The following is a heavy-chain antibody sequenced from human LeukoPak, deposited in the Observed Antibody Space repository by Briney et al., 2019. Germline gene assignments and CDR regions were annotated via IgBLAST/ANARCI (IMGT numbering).Heavy chain of an antibody. V-gene: IGHV1-46*01. CDR2: INPSGGST. D-gene: IGHD7-27*01. CDR1: GYTFTSYY. Sequence: ASVKVSCKASGYTFTSYYMHWVRQAPGQGLEWMGIINPSGGSTSYAQKFQGRVTMTRDTSTSTVYMELRSLRSEDTAVYYCASTHPRTGSDYWGQGTLVTVSS. J-gene: IGHJ4*02. CDR3: ASTHPRTGSDY.